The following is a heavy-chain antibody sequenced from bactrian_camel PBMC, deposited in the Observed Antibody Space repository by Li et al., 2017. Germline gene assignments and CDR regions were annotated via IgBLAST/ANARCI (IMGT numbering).Heavy chain of an antibody. Sequence: HVQLVESGGGSVQAGESLKLSCVSSGYIFSSCGWAWYRQAPGKEREWVAKISSYGSTKYTDSVKGQFTISQDNGKNNLYLQMDSLQVEDTAVYYCAADITIPTQPCGYGYNFWGQGTQVTVSS. CDR2: ISSYGST. D-gene: IGHD4*01. CDR1: GYIFSSCG. CDR3: AADITIPTQPCGYGYNF. V-gene: IGHV3S53*01. J-gene: IGHJ6*01.